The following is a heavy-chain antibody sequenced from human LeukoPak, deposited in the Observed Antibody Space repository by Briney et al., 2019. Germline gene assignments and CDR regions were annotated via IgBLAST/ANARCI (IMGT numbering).Heavy chain of an antibody. Sequence: GGSLRLSCAASVISFSSYAMSWVRQAPGKGLEWASVISGSGGSTYYADSVKGRFTISRDNSKNTLFLQMNSLRAEDMAVYYCAKDRGLLWFGEWKFWGQGTMVTVSS. J-gene: IGHJ3*01. V-gene: IGHV3-23*01. CDR2: ISGSGGST. CDR1: VISFSSYA. CDR3: AKDRGLLWFGEWKF. D-gene: IGHD3-10*01.